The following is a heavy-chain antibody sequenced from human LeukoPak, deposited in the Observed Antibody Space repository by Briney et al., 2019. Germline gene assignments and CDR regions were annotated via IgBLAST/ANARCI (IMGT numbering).Heavy chain of an antibody. Sequence: AGGSLRLSCAASGFTVSNNYMSWVRPAPGKGLEWVSVIYSGGSTYYADSVKGRFTISRDNSKNTLYLQMNSLRAEDTAVYYCAYGDYGYFDYWGQGTLVTVSS. D-gene: IGHD4-17*01. CDR3: AYGDYGYFDY. CDR2: IYSGGST. J-gene: IGHJ4*02. CDR1: GFTVSNNY. V-gene: IGHV3-53*01.